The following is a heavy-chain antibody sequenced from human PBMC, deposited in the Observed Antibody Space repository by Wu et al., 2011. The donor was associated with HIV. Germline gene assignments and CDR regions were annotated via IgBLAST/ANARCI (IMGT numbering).Heavy chain of an antibody. V-gene: IGHV1-69*12. CDR2: ITPVFETT. Sequence: QVQLLQSGTEVKRPGSSVKVSCQASRDTFNRYLISWVRQGPGQGLEWMGGITPVFETTNYAQKFQGRVTISADESTSTAYMELTSLRSEDTAVYYCARGNSRIEMYNIFSGTYYYDMDVWGQGTAVTVSS. J-gene: IGHJ6*02. CDR1: RDTFNRYL. CDR3: ARGNSRIEMYNIFSGTYYYDMDV. D-gene: IGHD3-9*01.